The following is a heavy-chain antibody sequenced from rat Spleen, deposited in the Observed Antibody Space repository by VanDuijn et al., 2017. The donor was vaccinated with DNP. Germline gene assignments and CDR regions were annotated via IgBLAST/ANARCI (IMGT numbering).Heavy chain of an antibody. V-gene: IGHV2-43*01. D-gene: IGHD3-8*01. CDR3: ARVPNTYYVMDD. Sequence: QVQLKESGPGLVQPQQTLSLTCTVPGLSLTSYHISWVRQPPGKGLDWMEIIWTGGTTAYNSILKPRLTIPRDTSKSQVFLKMNSLQTEDTATYYCARVPNTYYVMDDWGQGASVTVSS. CDR1: GLSLTSYH. CDR2: IWTGGTT. J-gene: IGHJ4*01.